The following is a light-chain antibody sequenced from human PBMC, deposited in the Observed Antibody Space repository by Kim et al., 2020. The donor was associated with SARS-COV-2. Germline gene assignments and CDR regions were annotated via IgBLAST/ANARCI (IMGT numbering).Light chain of an antibody. V-gene: IGKV1-8*01. CDR2: AAS. J-gene: IGKJ1*01. CDR1: QGISSY. CDR3: QQYYSYPWT. Sequence: ASTGDRGTMTGRASQGISSYLAWYQQKPGKAPNLLIYAASTLQSGVPSRFSGSGSGTDFTLTIRCLQSEDFATYYCQQYYSYPWTFGQGTKVDIK.